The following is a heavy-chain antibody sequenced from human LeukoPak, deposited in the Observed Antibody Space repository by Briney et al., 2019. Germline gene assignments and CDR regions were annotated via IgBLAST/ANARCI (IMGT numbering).Heavy chain of an antibody. V-gene: IGHV3-23*01. CDR3: AKGGIGTTGLDY. D-gene: IGHD1-1*01. CDR1: GFTFTNYI. Sequence: GGSLRLSCAASGFTFTNYIMSWVRQAPGKGLEWVSSLTTGGGSTYYADSVKGRFTISRDNSKNTLYLQMSSLRAEDTATYYCAKGGIGTTGLDYWGQGILVTVSS. J-gene: IGHJ4*02. CDR2: LTTGGGST.